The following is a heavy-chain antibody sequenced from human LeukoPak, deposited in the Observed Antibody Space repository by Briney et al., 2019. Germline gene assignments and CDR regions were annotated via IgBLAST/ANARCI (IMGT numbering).Heavy chain of an antibody. D-gene: IGHD6-19*01. Sequence: SSETLSLTCTISGYSISSGYYWGWIGQPPGKGLEWIGSIYHSGSTYYNPSLKSRVTISLDTSENQFSLKLSSVTAADTAVYYCARDLYSSGWGYFDYWGQGTLVTVSS. CDR1: GYSISSGYY. V-gene: IGHV4-38-2*02. CDR3: ARDLYSSGWGYFDY. CDR2: IYHSGST. J-gene: IGHJ4*02.